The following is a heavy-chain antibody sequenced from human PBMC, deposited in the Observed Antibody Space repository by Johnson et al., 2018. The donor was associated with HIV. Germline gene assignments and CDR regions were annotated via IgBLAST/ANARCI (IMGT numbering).Heavy chain of an antibody. V-gene: IGHV3-NL1*01. J-gene: IGHJ3*02. Sequence: QVQLLESGGGVVQPGGSLRLSCAASGFTFSSYGMQWVRQAPGKGLEWVSVIYSGGSTYYADSVKGRFTISRDNSKNTLYLQMNSLRVDDTAVYYCAREGPSERAGFDIWGQGTMVTVSS. CDR1: GFTFSSYG. CDR3: AREGPSERAGFDI. CDR2: IYSGGST.